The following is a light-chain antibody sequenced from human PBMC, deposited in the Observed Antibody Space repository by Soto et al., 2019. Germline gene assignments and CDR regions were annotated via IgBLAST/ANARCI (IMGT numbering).Light chain of an antibody. CDR1: QTIRSL. V-gene: IGKV1-5*01. Sequence: DIQMTQSSSTLSASFGDRVTITCRASQTIRSLLAWYQQKPGKAPKALIYDASRLGSGVPSRFSGSGSGTEFTLTISSLKPDDFATYYCQQYQTYATFGQGTRLEIK. J-gene: IGKJ5*01. CDR2: DAS. CDR3: QQYQTYAT.